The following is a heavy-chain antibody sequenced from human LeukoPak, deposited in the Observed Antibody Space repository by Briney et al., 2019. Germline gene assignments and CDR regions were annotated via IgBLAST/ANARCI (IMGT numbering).Heavy chain of an antibody. Sequence: GGSLRLSCTASGFTFSSYSMNWVRQAPGKGLEWVSSISSSSSYIYYADSVKGRFTISRDNAKNSLYLRMNSLRAEDTAVYYCAELGITMIGGVWGKGTTVTISS. CDR1: GFTFSSYS. J-gene: IGHJ6*04. V-gene: IGHV3-21*01. CDR2: ISSSSSYI. D-gene: IGHD3-10*02. CDR3: AELGITMIGGV.